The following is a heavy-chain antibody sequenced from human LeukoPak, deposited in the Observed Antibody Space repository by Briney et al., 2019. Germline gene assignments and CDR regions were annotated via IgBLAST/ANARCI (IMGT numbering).Heavy chain of an antibody. V-gene: IGHV3-21*01. CDR1: GFTFTTYS. J-gene: IGHJ4*02. CDR2: ISSGSSAI. CDR3: ARGHTAVTRHFDF. Sequence: GGSLRLSCTASGFTFTTYSMTWVRPAPGKGLEWVSIISSGSSAIFSADALKGRFTISRDDAKNLLYLDMNSLRAEDTAVYYCARGHTAVTRHFDFWGQGTLVTVSS. D-gene: IGHD4-17*01.